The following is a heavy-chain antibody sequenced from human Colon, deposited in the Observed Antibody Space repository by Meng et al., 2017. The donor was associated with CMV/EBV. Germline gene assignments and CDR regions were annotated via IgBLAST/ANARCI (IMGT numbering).Heavy chain of an antibody. V-gene: IGHV3-73*01. J-gene: IGHJ4*02. CDR3: AREGGWGSYPDY. Sequence: GESLKISCAASGFTSSIYAMSWVRLAPGKGLEWVGRIRSKAYNYAAVYVESVKGRFTISREDSTNTTYLQMSGLKTEDTAVYYCAREGGWGSYPDYWGQGTLVTVSS. D-gene: IGHD3-16*02. CDR1: GFTSSIYA. CDR2: IRSKAYNYAA.